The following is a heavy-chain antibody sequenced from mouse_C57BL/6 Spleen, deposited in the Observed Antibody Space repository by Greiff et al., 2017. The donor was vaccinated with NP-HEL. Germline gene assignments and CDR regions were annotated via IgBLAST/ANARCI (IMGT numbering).Heavy chain of an antibody. D-gene: IGHD2-5*01. J-gene: IGHJ4*01. V-gene: IGHV1-59*01. CDR2: IDPSDSYT. CDR1: GYTFTSYW. Sequence: QVQLQQPGAELVRPGTSVKLSCKASGYTFTSYWMHWVKQRPGQGLEWIGVIDPSDSYTNYNQKFKGKATLTVDTSSSTAYMQLSSLTSEDSAVYHCARDYYSNYWAMDYWGQGTSVTVSS. CDR3: ARDYYSNYWAMDY.